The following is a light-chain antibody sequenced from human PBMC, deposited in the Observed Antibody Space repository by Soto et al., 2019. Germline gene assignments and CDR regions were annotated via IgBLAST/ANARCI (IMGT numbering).Light chain of an antibody. Sequence: IQMTQSPSSLSAFVGDRVTITCRASQTIRSWLAWYQQKPGRAPKLLIYKASSLESGVPSRFSGSGSETDFTLTINSLQPDDFAVYYCQQYTSYPWTFGQGTKVDIK. CDR3: QQYTSYPWT. CDR2: KAS. V-gene: IGKV1-5*03. CDR1: QTIRSW. J-gene: IGKJ1*01.